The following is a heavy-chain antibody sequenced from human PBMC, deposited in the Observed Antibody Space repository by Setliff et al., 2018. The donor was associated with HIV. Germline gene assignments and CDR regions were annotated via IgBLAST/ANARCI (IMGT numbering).Heavy chain of an antibody. CDR1: GDSISNYY. D-gene: IGHD5-18*01. Sequence: SETLSLTCTVSGDSISNYYWSWVRQPPGKGLEWIGYIYTTGSTNYNPSLKSRVTMSVDTSKNQFSLRLTSVTAADTAVYYCARRWGTRGYSSWGQGTLVTVSS. J-gene: IGHJ5*02. CDR2: IYTTGST. CDR3: ARRWGTRGYSS. V-gene: IGHV4-4*09.